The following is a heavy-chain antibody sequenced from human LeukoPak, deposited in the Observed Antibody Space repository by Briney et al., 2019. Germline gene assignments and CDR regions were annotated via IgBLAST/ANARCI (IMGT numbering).Heavy chain of an antibody. D-gene: IGHD3-10*01. CDR2: ISSSGSTI. V-gene: IGHV3-48*03. CDR1: GFTFSSYD. Sequence: PGGSLRLSCAASGFTFSSYDMNWVRQAPGKGLEWVSYISSSGSTIYYADSVKGRFTISRDNAKNSLYLQMNSLRAEDTAVYYCARDRHYGSGIFDYWGQGTLVTVSS. J-gene: IGHJ4*02. CDR3: ARDRHYGSGIFDY.